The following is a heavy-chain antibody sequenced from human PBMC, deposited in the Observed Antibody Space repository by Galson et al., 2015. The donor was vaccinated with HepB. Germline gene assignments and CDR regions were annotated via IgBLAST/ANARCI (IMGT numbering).Heavy chain of an antibody. V-gene: IGHV4-39*07. D-gene: IGHD6-13*01. Sequence: ETLSLTCTVSGGSISSSSYYWGWIRQPPGKGLEWIGSTNQRGTTYYNPSLKSRVTISADTSKNQFSLKLSSVTAADTAVYYCARDSRSSWYSDYWGQGTLVTVSS. CDR3: ARDSRSSWYSDY. CDR1: GGSISSSSYY. CDR2: TNQRGTT. J-gene: IGHJ4*02.